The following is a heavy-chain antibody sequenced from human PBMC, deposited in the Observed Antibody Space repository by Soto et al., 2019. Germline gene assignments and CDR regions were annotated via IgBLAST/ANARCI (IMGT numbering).Heavy chain of an antibody. CDR3: AGGGSYSSSSFHFDY. J-gene: IGHJ4*02. CDR1: GGTFSSYA. Sequence: RASVKVSCKASGGTFSSYAISWVRQAPGQGLEWMGGIIPIFGTANYAQKFQGRVTITADESTSTAYMELSSLRSEDTAVYYCAGGGSYSSSSFHFDYWGQGTLVTVSS. CDR2: IIPIFGTA. V-gene: IGHV1-69*13. D-gene: IGHD6-6*01.